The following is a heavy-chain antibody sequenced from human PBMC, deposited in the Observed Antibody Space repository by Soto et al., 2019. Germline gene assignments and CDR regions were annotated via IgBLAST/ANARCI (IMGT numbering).Heavy chain of an antibody. CDR2: ISARGGST. J-gene: IGHJ4*02. Sequence: EVQLLESGGGLVQPGGSLRLSCAASGFTCSSYAVSWVRQAPGKGLEWVSTISARGGSTYYADSVKGRFTISRDNSKNTLYLQMNSLRAEVTAVYYCAKGDTTIDYWGQGTLVTVSS. D-gene: IGHD1-1*01. CDR3: AKGDTTIDY. CDR1: GFTCSSYA. V-gene: IGHV3-23*01.